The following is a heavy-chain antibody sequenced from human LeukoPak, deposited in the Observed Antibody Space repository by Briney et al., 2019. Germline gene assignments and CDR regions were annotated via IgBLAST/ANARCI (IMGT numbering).Heavy chain of an antibody. D-gene: IGHD7-27*01. V-gene: IGHV4-38-2*02. J-gene: IGHJ4*02. Sequence: SETLSLTCTVSGYSISSGYYWGWIRQPPGKGLEWIGSIYHSGSTYYNPSLKSRVTISLEMSKHQFSLNLTSVTAADTAVYYCASNTGTVFDYWGQGALVTVSS. CDR1: GYSISSGYY. CDR2: IYHSGST. CDR3: ASNTGTVFDY.